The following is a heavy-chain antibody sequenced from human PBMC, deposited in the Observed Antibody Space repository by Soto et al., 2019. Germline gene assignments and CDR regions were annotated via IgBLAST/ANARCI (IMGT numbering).Heavy chain of an antibody. CDR1: GYTFTSYA. CDR2: INAGNGNT. Sequence: ASVKVSCKASGYTFTSYAMHWVRQAPGQRLEWMGWINAGNGNTKYSQKFQGRVTITRDTSASTAYMELSSLRSEDTAVFYCARDQEWDYGDFAYGMDVWGQGTTVTVS. V-gene: IGHV1-3*01. J-gene: IGHJ6*02. D-gene: IGHD4-17*01. CDR3: ARDQEWDYGDFAYGMDV.